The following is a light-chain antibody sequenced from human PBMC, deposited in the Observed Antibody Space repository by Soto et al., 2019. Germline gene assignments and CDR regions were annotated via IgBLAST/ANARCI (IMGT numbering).Light chain of an antibody. CDR1: SSNIGAGYD. V-gene: IGLV1-40*01. CDR2: GNN. J-gene: IGLJ2*01. CDR3: QSYDSSLSGSVV. Sequence: QAVVTQPPSVSGAPGQRVTISCTGSSSNIGAGYDVHGYQQRPGTAPKLLIYGNNNRPSGVPDRFSGSKSGTSASLAITGLQAEDEADYYCQSYDSSLSGSVVFGGGTKLTVL.